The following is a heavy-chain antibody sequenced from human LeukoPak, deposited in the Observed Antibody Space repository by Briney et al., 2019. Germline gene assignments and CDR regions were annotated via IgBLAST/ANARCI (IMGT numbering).Heavy chain of an antibody. Sequence: GGSLRLSCAASGFTVSSNYMSWVRQAPGKGLEWVSVIYSGGSTYYANSVKGRFTISRDNSKNTLYLQMNSLRAEDTAVYYCARATSYDSSGYYADYWGQGTLVTVSS. V-gene: IGHV3-66*01. D-gene: IGHD3-22*01. CDR2: IYSGGST. CDR3: ARATSYDSSGYYADY. CDR1: GFTVSSNY. J-gene: IGHJ4*02.